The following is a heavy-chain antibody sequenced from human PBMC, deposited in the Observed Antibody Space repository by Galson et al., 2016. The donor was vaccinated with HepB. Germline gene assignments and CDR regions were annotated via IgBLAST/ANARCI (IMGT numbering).Heavy chain of an antibody. CDR2: IYGSGGGT. V-gene: IGHV1-46*01. Sequence: SVKVSCKASGYTFTNYNIHWVRQAPGQGLQWMALIYGSGGGTDYSQKFQGRITVTRDTSTSAVYMELSSLTSDDTAVYYCARGGYLAYNYNYWGQGTLVTVSS. CDR1: GYTFTNYN. J-gene: IGHJ4*02. D-gene: IGHD5-24*01. CDR3: ARGGYLAYNYNY.